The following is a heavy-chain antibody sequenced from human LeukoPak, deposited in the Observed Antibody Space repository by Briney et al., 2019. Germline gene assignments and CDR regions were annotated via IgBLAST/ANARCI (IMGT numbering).Heavy chain of an antibody. Sequence: GGSLRLSCAASGFTFDNYALHWVRQAPGKGLEYVSGISSTGGSTTFANTVKDRFTISRDNSKNTLYLQMGSLRAEDMAVYYCARGSGPHYYHYSMDVWGQGTTVTVSS. J-gene: IGHJ6*02. CDR1: GFTFDNYA. D-gene: IGHD3-10*01. CDR3: ARGSGPHYYHYSMDV. V-gene: IGHV3-64*01. CDR2: ISSTGGST.